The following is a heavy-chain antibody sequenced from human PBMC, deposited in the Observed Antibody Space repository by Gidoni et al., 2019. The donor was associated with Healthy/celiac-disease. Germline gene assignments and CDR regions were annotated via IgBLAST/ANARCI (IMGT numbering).Heavy chain of an antibody. CDR2: INHSGST. CDR1: GGSFSGYY. Sequence: QVQLQQWGAGLLKPSETLSLTCAVYGGSFSGYYWSWIRQPPGKGLEWIGEINHSGSTNYNPSLKSRVTISVDTSKNQFSLKLSSVTAADTAVYYCARGLGYSYGLNWFDPWGQGTLVTVSS. D-gene: IGHD5-18*01. J-gene: IGHJ5*02. CDR3: ARGLGYSYGLNWFDP. V-gene: IGHV4-34*01.